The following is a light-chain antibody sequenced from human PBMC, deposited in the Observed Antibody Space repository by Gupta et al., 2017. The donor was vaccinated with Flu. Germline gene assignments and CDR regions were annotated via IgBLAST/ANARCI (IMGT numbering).Light chain of an antibody. CDR1: NIGNED. J-gene: IGLJ1*01. CDR2: RDF. Sequence: SSELTQPLSVSVALGPTATITCNEYNIGNEDVHWYQQKPGQDPIMVIYRDFNRPSGLPERCSGSNSGNTATMSISGAQAEDEADYFCQIWDSSTAQVFGTGTKVTVL. V-gene: IGLV3-9*01. CDR3: QIWDSSTAQV.